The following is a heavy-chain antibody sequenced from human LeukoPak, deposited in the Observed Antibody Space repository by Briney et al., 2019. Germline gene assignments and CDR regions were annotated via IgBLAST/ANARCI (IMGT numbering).Heavy chain of an antibody. D-gene: IGHD4-23*01. CDR2: IYYSGST. CDR3: ARLYGGNSPFDY. Sequence: SETLSLTCTVSGGSISSYYWSWIRQPPGKGLEWIGYIYYSGSTYYNPSLKSRVTISVDTSKNQFSLKLSSVTAADTAVYYCARLYGGNSPFDYWGQGTLVTVSS. V-gene: IGHV4-59*06. J-gene: IGHJ4*02. CDR1: GGSISSYY.